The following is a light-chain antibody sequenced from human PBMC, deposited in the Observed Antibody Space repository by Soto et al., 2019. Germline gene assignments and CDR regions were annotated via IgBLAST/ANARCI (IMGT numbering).Light chain of an antibody. J-gene: IGKJ1*01. CDR1: QSVSSSY. Sequence: EIVLTQSPGTLSLSPGERATLSCRASQSVSSSYLAWYQQKPGQAPRLLIYGASTRATGIPARFSGSGSGTEFTLTISSLQSEDFAVYYCQQYNNWPPFRQGVTVDIK. V-gene: IGKV3-15*01. CDR2: GAS. CDR3: QQYNNWPP.